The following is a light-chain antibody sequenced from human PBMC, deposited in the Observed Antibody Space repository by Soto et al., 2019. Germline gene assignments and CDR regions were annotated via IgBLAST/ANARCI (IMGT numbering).Light chain of an antibody. J-gene: IGKJ5*01. V-gene: IGKV2-30*01. CDR3: MQGTHWPLT. CDR1: HSLVYADGNTY. CDR2: KIS. Sequence: VVMTQSPLSLPVTLGQPASMSCSSTHSLVYADGNTYLQWFQQRPGQSPRRLIYKISNRDSGVPDRFSGSGSGTDFTLQISRVEAEDVGVYYCMQGTHWPLTFGQGTRLEIK.